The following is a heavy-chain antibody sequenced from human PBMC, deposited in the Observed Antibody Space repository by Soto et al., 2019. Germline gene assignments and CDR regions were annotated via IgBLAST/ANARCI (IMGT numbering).Heavy chain of an antibody. CDR2: ISPYNGHT. D-gene: IGHD5-18*01. V-gene: IGHV1-18*01. CDR3: ARALSQWAYTHGYGSH. Sequence: QVQLVQSGAEVKKPGASVRVSCAASGYSFSNYGISWVRQAPGQGLEWMGWISPYNGHTRGTQKFPDRLTMTTEPSTSTVFMELRSLTSDDTAVYYCARALSQWAYTHGYGSHRGQGTLVTVSS. J-gene: IGHJ4*02. CDR1: GYSFSNYG.